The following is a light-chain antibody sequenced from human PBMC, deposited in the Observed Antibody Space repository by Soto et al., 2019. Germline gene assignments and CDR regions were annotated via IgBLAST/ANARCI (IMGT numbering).Light chain of an antibody. CDR1: QNIRTY. CDR3: QQGHSTPYT. V-gene: IGKV1-39*01. J-gene: IGKJ2*01. CDR2: SAS. Sequence: DTQMTQSPYSLSASVGDSVTITCRASQNIRTYLNWYQQKPGRAPKLLIHSASALPSGVPSRFSGSGSGTEFTLTMSGLQPEDFATYYCQQGHSTPYTFGQGTKVEIK.